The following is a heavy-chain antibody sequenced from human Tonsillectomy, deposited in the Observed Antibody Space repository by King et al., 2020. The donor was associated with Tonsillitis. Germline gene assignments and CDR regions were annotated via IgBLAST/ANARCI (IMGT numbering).Heavy chain of an antibody. CDR1: GFTFSSYA. D-gene: IGHD1-26*01. J-gene: IGHJ6*02. CDR3: ANKREVPLFYYYYDMDV. CDR2: ISGTDGST. V-gene: IGHV3-23*04. Sequence: VQLVESGGGLVQPGGSLRLSCAASGFTFSSYAMSWARQAPGKGLEWVSAISGTDGSTYYAYSVKGRFTISRDNAKNTLYLQMNSLRAEDTAVYYCANKREVPLFYYYYDMDVWGQGTTVTVSS.